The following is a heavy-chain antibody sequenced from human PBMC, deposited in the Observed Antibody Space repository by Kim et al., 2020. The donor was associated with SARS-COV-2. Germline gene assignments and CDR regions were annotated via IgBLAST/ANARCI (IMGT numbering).Heavy chain of an antibody. D-gene: IGHD4-17*01. V-gene: IGHV3-49*03. CDR2: VRSKAYGGTA. CDR3: TRGDYGDYVFDY. Sequence: GGSLRLSCIASGFKFGDYTMSWFRQAPGKGLEWVGFVRSKAYGGTAEKAASVKGRFFISRDDSESTAYLELNSLKIEDTGVYYCTRGDYGDYVFDYWGQGTLVTVSS. J-gene: IGHJ4*02. CDR1: GFKFGDYT.